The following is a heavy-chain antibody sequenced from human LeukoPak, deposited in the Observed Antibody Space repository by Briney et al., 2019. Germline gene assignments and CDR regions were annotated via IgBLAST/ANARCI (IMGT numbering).Heavy chain of an antibody. CDR2: IYHSGST. V-gene: IGHV4-30-2*01. D-gene: IGHD5-24*01. J-gene: IGHJ4*02. CDR1: GGSISSGGYY. Sequence: SETLFLTCTVSGGSISSGGYYWSWIRQPPGKGLEWIGYIYHSGSTYYNPSLKSRVTISVDRSKNQFSLKLSSVTAADTAVYYCARDIEEEDGYNLPLGYWGQGTLVTVSS. CDR3: ARDIEEEDGYNLPLGY.